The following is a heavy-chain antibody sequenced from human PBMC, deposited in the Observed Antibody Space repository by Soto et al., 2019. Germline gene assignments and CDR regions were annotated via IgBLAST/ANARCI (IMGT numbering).Heavy chain of an antibody. CDR2: IIPIFGTA. Sequence: QVQLVQSGAEVKKPGSSVKVSCKAFGGTFSSYAISWVRQAPGQGLEWMGGIIPIFGTANYAQKFQGRVTITADESTSTAYMELSSLRSEDTAVYYCARALKKDYYDSSGYYYYYYYGMDVWGQGTTVTVSS. CDR1: GGTFSSYA. J-gene: IGHJ6*02. D-gene: IGHD3-22*01. CDR3: ARALKKDYYDSSGYYYYYYYGMDV. V-gene: IGHV1-69*01.